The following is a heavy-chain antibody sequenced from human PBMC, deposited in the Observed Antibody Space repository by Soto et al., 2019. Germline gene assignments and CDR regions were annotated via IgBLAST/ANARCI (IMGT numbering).Heavy chain of an antibody. D-gene: IGHD2-15*01. CDR2: IYYSGST. J-gene: IGHJ6*03. CDR1: GVSFTGYY. Sequence: PSETLSLTCAVYGVSFTGYYWSWIRQPPGKGLEWIGDIYYSGSTNYNPSLKSRVTISVDTYKNQFSLKLSSVTAADTAVYYCARSGDYNYYMDVWGKGTTVTVSS. CDR3: ARSGDYNYYMDV. V-gene: IGHV4-34*01.